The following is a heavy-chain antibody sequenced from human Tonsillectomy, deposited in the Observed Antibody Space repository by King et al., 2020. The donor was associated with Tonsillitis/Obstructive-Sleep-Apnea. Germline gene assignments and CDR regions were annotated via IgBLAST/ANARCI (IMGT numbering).Heavy chain of an antibody. D-gene: IGHD3-3*01. CDR2: IDPSDSYT. CDR3: AFGVVTQNWFDP. V-gene: IGHV5-10-1*01. Sequence: VQLVESGAEVKKPGESLRISCKGSGYSFTSYWISWVRQMPGKGLEWMGRIDPSDSYTNYSPSFQGHVTISADKSISTAYLQWSSLKASDTAMYYCAFGVVTQNWFDPWGQGTLVTVSS. J-gene: IGHJ5*02. CDR1: GYSFTSYW.